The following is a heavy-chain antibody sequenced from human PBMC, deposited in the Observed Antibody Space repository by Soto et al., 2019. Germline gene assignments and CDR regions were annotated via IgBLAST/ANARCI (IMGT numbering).Heavy chain of an antibody. Sequence: EVQLLESGGGLVQPGGSLRLSCAASGFTFSSYAMSWVRQAPGKGLEWVSAISGSGGSTYYADSVKGRFTISRDNSKNTLYLQMNSLRAVDTAVYYCARGGYCSGGTCCNSDYWGQGTLVTVSS. V-gene: IGHV3-23*01. J-gene: IGHJ4*02. D-gene: IGHD2-15*01. CDR2: ISGSGGST. CDR1: GFTFSSYA. CDR3: ARGGYCSGGTCCNSDY.